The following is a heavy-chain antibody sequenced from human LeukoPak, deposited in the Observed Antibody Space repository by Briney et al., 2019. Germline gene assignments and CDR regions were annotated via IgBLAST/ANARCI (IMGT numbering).Heavy chain of an antibody. V-gene: IGHV3-74*01. J-gene: IGHJ4*02. CDR2: INSDGSST. CDR1: GFTFSSYW. D-gene: IGHD3-22*01. CDR3: AKEGYYYGGSGYYLFEY. Sequence: PGGSLRLSCAASGFTFSSYWMHWVRQAPGKGLVWVSRINSDGSSTSYADSVKGRFTISRDNAKNTLYLQMASLRAEDTAVYYCAKEGYYYGGSGYYLFEYWGQGTLVTVSS.